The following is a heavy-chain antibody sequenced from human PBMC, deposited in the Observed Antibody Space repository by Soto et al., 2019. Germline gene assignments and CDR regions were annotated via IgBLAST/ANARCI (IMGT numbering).Heavy chain of an antibody. V-gene: IGHV4-61*01. CDR2: IYYSGST. CDR1: GGSVSSGSYY. J-gene: IGHJ5*02. CDR3: ARGEYYYDSSGYYYPVRRNWLSP. D-gene: IGHD3-22*01. Sequence: SETLSLTCTVSGGSVSSGSYYWSWIRQPPGKGLEWIGYIYYSGSTNYNPSLKSRVTISVDTSKNQFSLKLSSVTAADTAVYYCARGEYYYDSSGYYYPVRRNWLSPCGQGTLVTVYS.